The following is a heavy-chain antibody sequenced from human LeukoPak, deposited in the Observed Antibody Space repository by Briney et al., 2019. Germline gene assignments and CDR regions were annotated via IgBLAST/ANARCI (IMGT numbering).Heavy chain of an antibody. CDR2: INHSGST. V-gene: IGHV4-34*09. Sequence: PSETLSLTCAVYGGSFSGYYWSWIRQPPGKGLEWIGEINHSGSTNYNPSLKSRVTISVDTSKNQFSLKLSSVTAADTAVYYCAREYYYDSSGPDWYFDLWGRGTLVTVSS. CDR3: AREYYYDSSGPDWYFDL. CDR1: GGSFSGYY. J-gene: IGHJ2*01. D-gene: IGHD3-22*01.